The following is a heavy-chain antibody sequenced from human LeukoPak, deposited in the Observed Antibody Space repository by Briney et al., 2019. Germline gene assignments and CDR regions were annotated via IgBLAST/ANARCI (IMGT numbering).Heavy chain of an antibody. Sequence: GRSLRLSCSASGFTFRDYAMSWVRQTPGKGLEWVGFIRTTDFGGTTEYAASVKGRFIISRDDSTSSVYLQMNSLKTEDTAIYYCTGSITVFGVVPYDLDAWGQGTTATVSS. D-gene: IGHD3-3*01. CDR1: GFTFRDYA. J-gene: IGHJ6*02. CDR3: TGSITVFGVVPYDLDA. V-gene: IGHV3-49*04. CDR2: IRTTDFGGTT.